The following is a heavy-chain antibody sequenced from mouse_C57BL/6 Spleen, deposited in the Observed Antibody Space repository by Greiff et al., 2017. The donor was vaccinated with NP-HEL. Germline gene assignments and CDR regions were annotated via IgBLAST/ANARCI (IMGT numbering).Heavy chain of an antibody. Sequence: QVQLQQPGAELVKPGASVKLSCKASGYTFTSYWMQWVKQRPGQGLEWIGEIDPSDSYTNYNQKFKGKATLTVDTSSSTAYMQLSSLTSEDSAVYYCARRPPPPFDSGGQGTTLPVSS. CDR2: IDPSDSYT. J-gene: IGHJ2*01. CDR3: ARRPPPPFDS. V-gene: IGHV1-50*01. CDR1: GYTFTSYW.